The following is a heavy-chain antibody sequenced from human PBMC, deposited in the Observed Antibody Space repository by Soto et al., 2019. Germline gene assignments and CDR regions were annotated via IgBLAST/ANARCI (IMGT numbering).Heavy chain of an antibody. J-gene: IGHJ4*02. CDR2: IYSGGST. V-gene: IGHV3-53*01. CDR1: GFTVSSNY. Sequence: GGSLRLSCAASGFTVSSNYMSWVRQAPGKGLEWVSVIYSGGSTYYADSVKGRFTISRDNSRNTLYLQMNSLRAEDTAVYYCARDPDFPGCHENWGQGTLVTVSS. CDR3: ARDPDFPGCHEN.